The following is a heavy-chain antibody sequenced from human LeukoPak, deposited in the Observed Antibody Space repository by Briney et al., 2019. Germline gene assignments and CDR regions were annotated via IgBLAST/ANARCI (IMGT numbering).Heavy chain of an antibody. CDR2: IFYSGRT. CDR1: GVSISSYY. Sequence: SETLSLTCTVSGVSISSYYWSWIRQPPGKGLEWIGYIFYSGRTSYNPSLKSRVTISLDTSKNQFSLMLSSVTAADTAFYYCARAGGGNAAMDLDYWGQGTLVTVSS. V-gene: IGHV4-59*01. J-gene: IGHJ4*02. CDR3: ARAGGGNAAMDLDY. D-gene: IGHD5-18*01.